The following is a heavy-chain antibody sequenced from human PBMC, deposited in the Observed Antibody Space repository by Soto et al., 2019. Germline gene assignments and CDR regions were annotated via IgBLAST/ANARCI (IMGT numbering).Heavy chain of an antibody. CDR1: GYTFTSYA. Sequence: QVQLVQSGAEEKKPGASVKVSCKASGYTFTSYAMHWVRQAPGQRLEWMGWINAGNGNTKYSQKFQGRVTITRDTSASTAYMELSSLRSEDTAVYYCAILRITIFGVARYGMDVCGQGTTVTVSS. J-gene: IGHJ6*02. CDR2: INAGNGNT. V-gene: IGHV1-3*05. D-gene: IGHD3-3*01. CDR3: AILRITIFGVARYGMDV.